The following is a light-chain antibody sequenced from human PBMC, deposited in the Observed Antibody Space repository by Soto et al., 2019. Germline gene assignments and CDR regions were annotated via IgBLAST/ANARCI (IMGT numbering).Light chain of an antibody. V-gene: IGLV1-51*01. J-gene: IGLJ2*01. Sequence: QSVLPQPPAVSAAPGQMVTISCSGTSSNIGKTFVSWYQHLPGTAPKLLIYDNYKRPSGIPDRFSGSKSGTSATLGITGLQTGDEADYYCAAWDTSLHALILGGGTKLTVL. CDR3: AAWDTSLHALI. CDR2: DNY. CDR1: SSNIGKTF.